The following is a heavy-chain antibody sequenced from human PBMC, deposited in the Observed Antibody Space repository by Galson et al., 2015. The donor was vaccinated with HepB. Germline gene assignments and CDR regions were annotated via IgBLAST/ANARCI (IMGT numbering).Heavy chain of an antibody. Sequence: SLRLSCAASGFTFSSYSMNWVRQAPGKGLEWVSSISSSSSYIYYADSVKGRFTISRDNAKNSLYLQMNSLRAEDTAVYYCARDLSPPIAARIRRPGGRGPFDYWGQGTLVTVSS. V-gene: IGHV3-21*01. D-gene: IGHD2-15*01. CDR1: GFTFSSYS. CDR2: ISSSSSYI. CDR3: ARDLSPPIAARIRRPGGRGPFDY. J-gene: IGHJ4*02.